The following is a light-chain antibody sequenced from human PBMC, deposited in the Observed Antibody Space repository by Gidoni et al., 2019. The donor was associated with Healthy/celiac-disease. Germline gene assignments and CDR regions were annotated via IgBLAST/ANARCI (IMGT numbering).Light chain of an antibody. V-gene: IGLV2-11*01. CDR2: DVS. Sequence: QSALTQPRSVSGSPGQSVTISCTGTSSDVGGYNYVSWYQQHPGKAPKLMIYDVSKRPSGVPDRCSGSKSGNTASLTISGLQAEDEADYYCCSYAGSDVFGTGTKVTVL. CDR3: CSYAGSDV. J-gene: IGLJ1*01. CDR1: SSDVGGYNY.